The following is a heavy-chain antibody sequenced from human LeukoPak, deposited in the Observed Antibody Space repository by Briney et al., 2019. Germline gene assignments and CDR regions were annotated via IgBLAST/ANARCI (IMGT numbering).Heavy chain of an antibody. Sequence: ASVKVSCKASGYTFTDYYMHWVRQAPGQGLEWMGWINPNSGGTNYAQKFQGRVTMTRDTSISTAYMELSSLRSEDTAVYYCAREGGDYYDSSGYYRGLLDYWGQGTLVTVSS. D-gene: IGHD3-22*01. CDR2: INPNSGGT. V-gene: IGHV1-2*02. CDR1: GYTFTDYY. J-gene: IGHJ4*02. CDR3: AREGGDYYDSSGYYRGLLDY.